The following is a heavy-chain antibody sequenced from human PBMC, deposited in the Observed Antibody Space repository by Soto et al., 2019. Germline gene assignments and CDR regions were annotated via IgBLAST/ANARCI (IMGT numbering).Heavy chain of an antibody. V-gene: IGHV3-74*03. J-gene: IGHJ6*02. CDR1: GFIFSSFW. CDR3: AREGSRGLDV. D-gene: IGHD3-10*01. Sequence: EVRLEEAGGGFVQSGGSLRVSCSGSGFIFSSFWMHWVRQGPGKGLEWVSRINGDGASLAYADSVKGRFSISRDNVKNTLHLQMTSLGADDTAVYFCAREGSRGLDVWGRGTTVTVSS. CDR2: INGDGASL.